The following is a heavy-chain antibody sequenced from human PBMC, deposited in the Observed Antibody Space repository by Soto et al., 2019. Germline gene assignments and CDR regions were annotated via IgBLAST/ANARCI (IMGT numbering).Heavy chain of an antibody. CDR1: GFNFDDYA. CDR2: INSDGSST. Sequence: PGGSLRLSCATSGFNFDDYAMHWVRQVPGKGLEWISRINSDGSSTNYADYVKGRVTISRDNAKNTLYLQLYSLRRQVTAEYVCSSDFDYWGQGTLVTVSS. J-gene: IGHJ4*02. V-gene: IGHV3-74*01. CDR3: SSDFDY.